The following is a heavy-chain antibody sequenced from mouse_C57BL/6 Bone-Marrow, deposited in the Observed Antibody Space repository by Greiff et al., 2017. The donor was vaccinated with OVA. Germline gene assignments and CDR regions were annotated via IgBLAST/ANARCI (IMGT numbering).Heavy chain of an antibody. V-gene: IGHV2-5*01. D-gene: IGHD1-1*01. Sequence: VQLQQSGPGLVQPSQSLSITCTVSGFSLTSYGVHWVRQSPGKGLEWLGVIWRGGSTDYNAAFMSRLSITKDNSKSQVFFKMNSLQADDTAIYYCAKKSPHYGSSYDYAMDYWGQGTSVTVSS. CDR3: AKKSPHYGSSYDYAMDY. J-gene: IGHJ4*01. CDR1: GFSLTSYG. CDR2: IWRGGST.